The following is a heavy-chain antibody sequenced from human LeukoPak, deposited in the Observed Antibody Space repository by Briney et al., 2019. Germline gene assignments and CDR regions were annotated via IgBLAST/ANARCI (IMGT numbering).Heavy chain of an antibody. Sequence: GGSLRLSCAASGFTFSNAWMSSVRQAPVKGLEWVGGIKSKTDGGTTDYAAPVKGRFTISRDDSKNTLYLQMNSLKTEDTAVYYCTTDRWLQPTPQFFDYWGQGTLVTVSS. D-gene: IGHD5-24*01. CDR1: GFTFSNAW. J-gene: IGHJ4*02. V-gene: IGHV3-15*01. CDR2: IKSKTDGGTT. CDR3: TTDRWLQPTPQFFDY.